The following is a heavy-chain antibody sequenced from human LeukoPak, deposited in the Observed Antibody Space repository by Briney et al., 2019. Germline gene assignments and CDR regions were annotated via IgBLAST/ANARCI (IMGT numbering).Heavy chain of an antibody. CDR3: ARDRHGSGTENWFDP. D-gene: IGHD3-10*01. CDR2: ISYSGST. Sequence: SETLSLTCTVSGGSISSYYWSWIRQPLGKGLEWIGYISYSGSTNYNPSLKSRVTISADTSKNQFFLKLNSVTAADTALYYCARDRHGSGTENWFDPWGQGTLVTVSS. J-gene: IGHJ5*02. V-gene: IGHV4-59*01. CDR1: GGSISSYY.